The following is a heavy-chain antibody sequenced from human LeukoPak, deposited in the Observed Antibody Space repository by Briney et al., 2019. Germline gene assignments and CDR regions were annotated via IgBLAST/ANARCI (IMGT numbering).Heavy chain of an antibody. CDR3: ARTSGTPTAYNFDS. D-gene: IGHD3-10*01. CDR1: GASISSSS. V-gene: IGHV4-59*01. CDR2: TFKSGTT. J-gene: IGHJ4*02. Sequence: SETLSLTCTVSGASISSSSWSWIRQPPGKGLEWIAYTFKSGTTNYNPSLKRRVTISVDTSKNQFSLQLSSVTAADTALYYCARTSGTPTAYNFDSWGQGTLVTVSS.